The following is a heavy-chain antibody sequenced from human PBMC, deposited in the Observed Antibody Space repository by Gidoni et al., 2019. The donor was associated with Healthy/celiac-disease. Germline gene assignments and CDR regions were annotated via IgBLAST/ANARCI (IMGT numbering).Heavy chain of an antibody. J-gene: IGHJ4*02. CDR2: ISSSSSTI. CDR3: ARSGLTITMIVVGQFDY. CDR1: GFTFSSYS. Sequence: EVQLVESGGGLVQPGGSLRLSCAASGFTFSSYSMNWVRQAPGKGLEWVSYISSSSSTIYYADSVKGRFTISRDNAKNSLYLQMNSLRDEDTAVYYCARSGLTITMIVVGQFDYWGQGTLVTVSS. D-gene: IGHD3-22*01. V-gene: IGHV3-48*02.